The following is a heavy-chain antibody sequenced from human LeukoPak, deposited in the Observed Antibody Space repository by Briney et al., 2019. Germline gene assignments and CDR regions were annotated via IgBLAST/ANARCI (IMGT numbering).Heavy chain of an antibody. CDR1: GFTFSSYA. CDR2: ISYDGSNK. J-gene: IGHJ6*03. CDR3: ANSRPGARTFYYFYMAV. Sequence: GGSLRLSCAASGFTFSSYAMHWVRQAPGKGLEWVAVISYDGSNKYYADSLKGWVTISRDNSNNTLFLEMNNLRAEDTAVYYCANSRPGARTFYYFYMAVWGKGTTVIVSS. D-gene: IGHD1-7*01. V-gene: IGHV3-30-3*01.